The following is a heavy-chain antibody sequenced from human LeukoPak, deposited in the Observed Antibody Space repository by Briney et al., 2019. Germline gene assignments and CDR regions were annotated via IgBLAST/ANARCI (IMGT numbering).Heavy chain of an antibody. D-gene: IGHD5-18*01. CDR1: GFTFSTYT. V-gene: IGHV3-48*02. J-gene: IGHJ4*02. Sequence: GGSLRLSCAASGFTFSTYTMNWVRQAPGKGLEWVSTISNSRDVHYSDSVKGRFTISRDNARSSLYLQMNSLRDEDTAVYYCTRDGLHTAHFDYWGQGTLVSVSS. CDR2: ISNSRDV. CDR3: TRDGLHTAHFDY.